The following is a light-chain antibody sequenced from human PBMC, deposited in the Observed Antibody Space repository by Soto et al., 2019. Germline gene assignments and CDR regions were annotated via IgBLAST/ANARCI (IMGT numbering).Light chain of an antibody. CDR1: QSVSSN. CDR3: QQYYNYLT. V-gene: IGKV3-15*01. CDR2: GTS. Sequence: EIVMTQSPATLSVSPGERATLSCCASQSVSSNLAWYQHKPGQAPRLLIYGTSTRASGVPARFSGSGSGTECTLTISSLQSEDVAVYYCQQYYNYLTFGQGTRLEIK. J-gene: IGKJ5*01.